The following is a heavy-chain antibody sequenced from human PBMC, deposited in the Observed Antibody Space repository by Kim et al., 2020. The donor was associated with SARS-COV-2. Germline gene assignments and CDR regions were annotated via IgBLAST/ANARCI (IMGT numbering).Heavy chain of an antibody. CDR1: GYTFTSYY. J-gene: IGHJ6*02. D-gene: IGHD2-21*02. CDR2: INPSGGST. Sequence: ASVKVSCKASGYTFTSYYMHWVRQAPGQGLEWMGIINPSGGSTSYAQKFQGRVTMTRDTSTSTVYMELSSLRSEDTAVYYCARDGVVTAIDYYYYYGMDVWGQGTTVTVSS. V-gene: IGHV1-46*01. CDR3: ARDGVVTAIDYYYYYGMDV.